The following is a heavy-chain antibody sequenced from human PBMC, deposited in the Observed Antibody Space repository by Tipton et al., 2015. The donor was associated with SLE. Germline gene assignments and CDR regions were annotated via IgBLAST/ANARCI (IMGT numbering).Heavy chain of an antibody. V-gene: IGHV4-34*01. Sequence: LRLSCDVYGGSFSGYYWRWIRQPPGKGLEWIGEINHNGRTNYNPSLKSRVTMSVDTSKNQFSLKLSSVTAADTAVYYCARHDYGDPFDYWGQGTLVTVSS. CDR1: GGSFSGYY. J-gene: IGHJ4*02. CDR3: ARHDYGDPFDY. CDR2: INHNGRT. D-gene: IGHD4-17*01.